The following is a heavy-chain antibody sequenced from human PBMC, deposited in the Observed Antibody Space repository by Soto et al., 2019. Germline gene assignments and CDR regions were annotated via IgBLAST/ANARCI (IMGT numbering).Heavy chain of an antibody. CDR2: ISFDGSNK. V-gene: IGHV3-30-3*01. D-gene: IGHD2-15*01. CDR3: ARVLGAGSWIIDY. Sequence: GGSLRLSCAASGFTFSGYAMHWVRQAPGKGLEWVAVISFDGSNKYYADSVKGRFTISRDNSKNTLYLQMNSLRAEDTAVYYCARVLGAGSWIIDYWGQGTLVTVSS. CDR1: GFTFSGYA. J-gene: IGHJ4*02.